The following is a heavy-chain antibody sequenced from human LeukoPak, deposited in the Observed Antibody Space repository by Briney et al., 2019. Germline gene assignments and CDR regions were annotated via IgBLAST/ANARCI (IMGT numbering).Heavy chain of an antibody. CDR1: GFTFSSFG. Sequence: GGTLRLSCAASGFTFSSFGMTWVRQAPGKGLEWVSAISGSGGSTYYSDSVKGRFTISRDNSKNTLYLQMNSLRAEDTAVYYCANLKNPVNDYWAREPWSPSPQ. CDR3: ANLKNPVNDY. CDR2: ISGSGGST. J-gene: IGHJ4*02. V-gene: IGHV3-23*01.